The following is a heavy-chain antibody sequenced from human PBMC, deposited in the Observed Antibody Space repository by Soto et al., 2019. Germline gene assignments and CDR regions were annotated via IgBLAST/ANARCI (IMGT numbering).Heavy chain of an antibody. Sequence: WETLSLTCTVSGGSISSSDYFWGWIRQPPGKGLEWIGSISYSGSTYYNPSFKSRVTISVDTSKNQFSLKLNSVTAADTAVYYCARSLDPWGQGTLVTVSS. CDR3: ARSLDP. J-gene: IGHJ5*02. V-gene: IGHV4-39*07. CDR1: GGSISSSDYF. CDR2: ISYSGST.